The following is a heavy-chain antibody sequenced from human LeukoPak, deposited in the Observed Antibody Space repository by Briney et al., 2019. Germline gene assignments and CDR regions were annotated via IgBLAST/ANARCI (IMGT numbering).Heavy chain of an antibody. CDR1: GFSFSGSA. J-gene: IGHJ6*02. Sequence: GGSLRLSCAASGFSFSGSAMHWVRQASGKGLEWVGRIISKASSYATAYAASVIGRFTISRDDSKNTAYLQMNSLKTEDTAVYYCTRLNDSSAYLYDSYAMDVWGQGTTVTVSS. V-gene: IGHV3-73*01. CDR3: TRLNDSSAYLYDSYAMDV. CDR2: IISKASSYAT. D-gene: IGHD3-22*01.